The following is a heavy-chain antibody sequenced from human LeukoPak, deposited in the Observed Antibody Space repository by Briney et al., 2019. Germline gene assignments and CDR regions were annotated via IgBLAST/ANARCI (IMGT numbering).Heavy chain of an antibody. CDR3: AREISGDSSGYRHDY. Sequence: GASVKVSCKASGGTFSSYAISWVRQAPGQGLEWMGRIIPIFGTANYAQKFQGRVTITTDESTSTAYMELSSLRSEDTAVYCCAREISGDSSGYRHDYWGQGTWSPSPQ. J-gene: IGHJ4*02. CDR2: IIPIFGTA. D-gene: IGHD3-22*01. CDR1: GGTFSSYA. V-gene: IGHV1-69*05.